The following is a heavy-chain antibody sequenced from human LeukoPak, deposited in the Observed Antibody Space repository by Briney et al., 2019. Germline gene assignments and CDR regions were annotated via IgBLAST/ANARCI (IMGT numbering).Heavy chain of an antibody. CDR2: ISSSSSTI. V-gene: IGHV3-48*01. J-gene: IGHJ4*02. CDR3: AKDSAYYYDSSGYYYD. CDR1: GFTFSRYT. D-gene: IGHD3-22*01. Sequence: GGSLRLSCAASGFTFSRYTMTWVRQAPGKGLEWVSYISSSSSTIYYADSVKGRFTISGDNAKNSLYLQMNSLRAEDTAMYYCAKDSAYYYDSSGYYYDWGQGTLVTVSS.